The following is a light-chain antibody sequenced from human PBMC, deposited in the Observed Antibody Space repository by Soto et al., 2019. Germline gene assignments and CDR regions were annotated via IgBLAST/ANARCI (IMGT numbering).Light chain of an antibody. CDR2: DVS. V-gene: IGLV2-11*01. Sequence: QSALTQPPSASGSPGQSVTISCTGTKNDIGVYDFVSWYQHHPGKAPRLIIYDVSQRPSGVPDRFSGSKSGNTASLTISGLQAEDEADYYCCSYAGDYTYVFGTGTKVTVL. CDR1: KNDIGVYDF. J-gene: IGLJ1*01. CDR3: CSYAGDYTYV.